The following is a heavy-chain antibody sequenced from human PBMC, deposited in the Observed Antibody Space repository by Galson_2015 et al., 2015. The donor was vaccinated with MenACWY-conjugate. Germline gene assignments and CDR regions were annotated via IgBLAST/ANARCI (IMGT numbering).Heavy chain of an antibody. CDR1: GFTFTSFG. CDR2: ISSSSSTI. D-gene: IGHD6-19*01. CDR3: ASLAVAGTSDY. J-gene: IGHJ4*02. V-gene: IGHV3-48*04. Sequence: SLRLSCAASGFTFTSFGMDWVRQAPGKGLEWVSFISSSSSTIYYADSVRGRFTISRDNAKKSLYLQMTSLRAEDTAVYYCASLAVAGTSDYWSQGTL.